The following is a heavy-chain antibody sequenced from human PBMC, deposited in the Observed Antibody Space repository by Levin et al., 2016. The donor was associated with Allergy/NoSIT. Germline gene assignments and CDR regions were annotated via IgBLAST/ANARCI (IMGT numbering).Heavy chain of an antibody. CDR3: AKDTRYRILEWSPWGGADYYYYGMDV. J-gene: IGHJ6*02. CDR1: GFTFSSYA. Sequence: GGSLRLSCAASGFTFSSYAMSWVRQAPGKGLEWVSAISGSGGSTYYADSVKGRFTISRDNSKNTLYLQMNSLRAEDTAVYYCAKDTRYRILEWSPWGGADYYYYGMDVWGQGTTVTVSS. V-gene: IGHV3-23*01. D-gene: IGHD3-3*01. CDR2: ISGSGGST.